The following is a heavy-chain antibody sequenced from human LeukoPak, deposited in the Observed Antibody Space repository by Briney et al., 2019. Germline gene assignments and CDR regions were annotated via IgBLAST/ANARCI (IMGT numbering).Heavy chain of an antibody. V-gene: IGHV3-7*01. Sequence: PGGSLRLSCAASGFTFSNYWMSWVRQAPGKGLEWVANIKQDGSETYYVDSVKGRFTISRDNAKNSLFQQMNSLTAEDTAVYYCARKGGTRGPLNYWGQGTLVTVSS. J-gene: IGHJ4*02. CDR1: GFTFSNYW. CDR3: ARKGGTRGPLNY. CDR2: IKQDGSET. D-gene: IGHD2-8*01.